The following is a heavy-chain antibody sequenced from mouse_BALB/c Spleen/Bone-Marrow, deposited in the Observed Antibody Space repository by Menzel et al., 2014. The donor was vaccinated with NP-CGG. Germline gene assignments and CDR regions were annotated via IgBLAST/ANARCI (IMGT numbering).Heavy chain of an antibody. V-gene: IGHV1-12*01. CDR3: ARSGSSGYYAMDY. D-gene: IGHD3-1*01. Sequence: QQSGAELVKPGASVKMSCKASGYTFTSYNMHWVKQTPGQGLEWIGAIYPGNGDTSYNQKFKGKATLTADKSSSTAYMQLSSLTSEDSAVYYCARSGSSGYYAMDYWGQGTSVTVSS. J-gene: IGHJ4*01. CDR1: GYTFTSYN. CDR2: IYPGNGDT.